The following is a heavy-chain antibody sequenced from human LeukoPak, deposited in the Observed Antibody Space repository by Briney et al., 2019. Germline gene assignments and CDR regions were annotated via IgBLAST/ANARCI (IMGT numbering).Heavy chain of an antibody. D-gene: IGHD5-18*01. CDR1: GGSFSGYY. Sequence: SETLSLTCAVYGGSFSGYYWSWIRQPPGKGLEWIGYIYYSGSTNYNPSLKSRVTISVDTSKNQFSLKLSSVTAADTAVYYCARTGGYSYGTFDYWGQGTLVTVSS. CDR2: IYYSGST. CDR3: ARTGGYSYGTFDY. V-gene: IGHV4-59*01. J-gene: IGHJ4*02.